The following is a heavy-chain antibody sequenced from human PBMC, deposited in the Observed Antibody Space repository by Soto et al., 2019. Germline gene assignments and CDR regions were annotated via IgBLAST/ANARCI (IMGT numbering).Heavy chain of an antibody. Sequence: SVKVSCKASGGTFSSYAISWVRQAPGQGLEWMGGIIPIFGTANYAQKFQGRVTITADESTSTAYMELSSLRSEDTAVYYCARDKSSGSTTPFSMDVWGQGTTVTVSS. CDR1: GGTFSSYA. V-gene: IGHV1-69*13. CDR2: IIPIFGTA. J-gene: IGHJ6*02. D-gene: IGHD3-10*01. CDR3: ARDKSSGSTTPFSMDV.